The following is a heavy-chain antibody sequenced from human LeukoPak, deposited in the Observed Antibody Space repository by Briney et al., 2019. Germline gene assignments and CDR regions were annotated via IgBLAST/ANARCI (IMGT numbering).Heavy chain of an antibody. J-gene: IGHJ4*02. Sequence: GGSLRLSCAASGFTFSSYAMSWVRQAPGKGLEWVSAISGSGGSTYYADSVKGRFTISRDNSKNTLYLPMNSLRAEDTAVYYCAKVCSDSSGYYFSCGDYWGQGTLVTVSS. D-gene: IGHD3-22*01. V-gene: IGHV3-23*01. CDR1: GFTFSSYA. CDR3: AKVCSDSSGYYFSCGDY. CDR2: ISGSGGST.